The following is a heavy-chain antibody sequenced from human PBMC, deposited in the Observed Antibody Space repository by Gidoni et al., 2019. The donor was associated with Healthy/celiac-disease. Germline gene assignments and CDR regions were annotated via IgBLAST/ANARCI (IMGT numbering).Heavy chain of an antibody. Sequence: EVQLVESGGGLVQPGGSLRLACAASGFTFSDHYMDWVRQAPGKGLEWVGRTKNKPNSYTTEYAASVKGRFTISRDDSKNSLYLQMNSLKTDDTAVYYCVREEGNWFDPWGQGTLVTVSS. CDR2: TKNKPNSYTT. V-gene: IGHV3-72*01. CDR1: GFTFSDHY. CDR3: VREEGNWFDP. J-gene: IGHJ5*02.